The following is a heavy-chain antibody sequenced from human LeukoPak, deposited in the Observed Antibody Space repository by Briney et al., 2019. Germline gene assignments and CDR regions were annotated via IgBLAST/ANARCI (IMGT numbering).Heavy chain of an antibody. Sequence: SETLSLTCTVSGGSISSGSYYWSWIRQPAGKGLEWIGRIYTSGSTNYNPSLKSRVTISVDTSKNQFSLKLSSVTAADTAVYYCERLPLRRGEYFDLWGRGTLVTVSS. J-gene: IGHJ2*01. CDR3: ERLPLRRGEYFDL. CDR1: GGSISSGSYY. CDR2: IYTSGST. D-gene: IGHD4-17*01. V-gene: IGHV4-61*02.